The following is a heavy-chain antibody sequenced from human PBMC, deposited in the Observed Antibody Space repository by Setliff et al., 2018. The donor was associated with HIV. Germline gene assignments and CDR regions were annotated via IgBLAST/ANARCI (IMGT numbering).Heavy chain of an antibody. CDR2: IYYSGST. Sequence: SETLSLTCAVYGGSFSGCYWSWIRQPPGKGLEWIGYIYYSGSTNYNPSLKSRVTISVDTSKNQFSLKLSSVTAADTAVYYCARLPGTTSPHVGWFDPWGQGTLVTVSS. J-gene: IGHJ5*02. V-gene: IGHV4-59*08. D-gene: IGHD1-7*01. CDR3: ARLPGTTSPHVGWFDP. CDR1: GGSFSGCY.